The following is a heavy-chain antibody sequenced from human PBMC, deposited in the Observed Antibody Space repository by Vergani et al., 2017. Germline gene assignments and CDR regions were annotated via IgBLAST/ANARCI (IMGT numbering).Heavy chain of an antibody. J-gene: IGHJ5*02. CDR1: GYTFTSYA. CDR3: ARWVEDIVVVPARAWFDP. D-gene: IGHD2-2*01. Sequence: QVQLVQSGAEVKKPGASVKVSCKASGYTFTSYAMHWVRQAPGQRLEWMGWINAGNGNTKYSQKFQGRVTITRDTSARTAYMELSSLRSEDTAVYYCARWVEDIVVVPARAWFDPWGQGTLVTVSS. CDR2: INAGNGNT. V-gene: IGHV1-3*01.